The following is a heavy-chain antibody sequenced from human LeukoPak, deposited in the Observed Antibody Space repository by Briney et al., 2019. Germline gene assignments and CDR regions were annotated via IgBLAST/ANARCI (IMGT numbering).Heavy chain of an antibody. V-gene: IGHV3-30*18. CDR1: GFTFSNYG. Sequence: PGGSLRLSCAASGFTFSNYGMHWVRQAPGKGLEWVAVISYDGGNKYYADSVKGRFTISRDNSKYTLYLQMNSLRAEDTAVYYCAKPLYYYDSSGNSFFDYWGQGTLVTVSS. J-gene: IGHJ4*02. D-gene: IGHD3-22*01. CDR3: AKPLYYYDSSGNSFFDY. CDR2: ISYDGGNK.